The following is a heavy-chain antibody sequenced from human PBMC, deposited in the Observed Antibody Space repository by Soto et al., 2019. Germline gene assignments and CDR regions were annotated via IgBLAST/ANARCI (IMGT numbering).Heavy chain of an antibody. CDR1: GYTFTSYY. CDR3: ARDSPGQLVRSAFDI. Sequence: GASVKVSCKASGYTFTSYYMHWVRQAPGQGLEWMGIINPSGGSTSYAQKFQGRVTMTRDTSTSTVYMELSSLRSEDTAVYYCARDSPGQLVRSAFDIWGQGTMVTVSS. V-gene: IGHV1-46*01. J-gene: IGHJ3*02. D-gene: IGHD6-6*01. CDR2: INPSGGST.